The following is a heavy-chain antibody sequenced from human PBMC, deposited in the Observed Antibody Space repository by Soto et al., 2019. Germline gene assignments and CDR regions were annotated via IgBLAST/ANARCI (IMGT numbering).Heavy chain of an antibody. CDR1: GDSVSSNSAA. J-gene: IGHJ6*02. Sequence: SQTLSLTCAISGDSVSSNSAAWNWIRQSPSRGLEWLGRTYYRSKWYNDYAVSVKSRITINPDTSKNQFSLQLNSVTPEDTAVYYCARAGTTGFGHYYYYYGMDVWGQGTTVTVSS. V-gene: IGHV6-1*01. CDR2: TYYRSKWYN. D-gene: IGHD1-7*01. CDR3: ARAGTTGFGHYYYYYGMDV.